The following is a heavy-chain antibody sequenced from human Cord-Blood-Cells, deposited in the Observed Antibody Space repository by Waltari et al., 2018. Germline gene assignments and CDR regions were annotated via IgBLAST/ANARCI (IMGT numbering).Heavy chain of an antibody. Sequence: QVQLVQSGAEVKKPGASVKVSCKASGYTFTGYYMHWVRQAPGQGLEWMGWINPNTGGTNYAQKFQGRVTMTRETSISTAYMELSRLRSDDTAVYYCARDFQYYGGNYYYGMDVWGQGTTVTVSS. D-gene: IGHD4-17*01. V-gene: IGHV1-2*02. CDR1: GYTFTGYY. CDR3: ARDFQYYGGNYYYGMDV. CDR2: INPNTGGT. J-gene: IGHJ6*02.